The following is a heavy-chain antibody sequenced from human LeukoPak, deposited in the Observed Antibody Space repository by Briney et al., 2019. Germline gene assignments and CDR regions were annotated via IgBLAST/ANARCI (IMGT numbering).Heavy chain of an antibody. Sequence: ASVKVSCKASGYSFINHGINWVRQTPGQGLECMVWISSRNGDTKYARTVQGRVTVTRDTSTSTAYLEVKNLTSDDTAVYYCARDARESITLFGVVIGVGGFDPWGQGTLVTVSS. CDR3: ARDARESITLFGVVIGVGGFDP. CDR1: GYSFINHG. V-gene: IGHV1-18*01. CDR2: ISSRNGDT. J-gene: IGHJ5*02. D-gene: IGHD3-3*01.